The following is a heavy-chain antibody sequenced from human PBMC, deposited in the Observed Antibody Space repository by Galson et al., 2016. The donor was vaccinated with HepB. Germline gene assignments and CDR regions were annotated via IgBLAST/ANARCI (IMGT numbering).Heavy chain of an antibody. CDR3: ARDYVPGA. CDR1: EFAFSSYW. V-gene: IGHV3-48*04. Sequence: SLRLSCAGSEFAFSSYWMIWVRQAPGKGLEWVSYISSASSIKYYADSVKGRFTISRDNARHSLYLEMNSLRGEDTAMYYCARDYVPGAWGQGVLVTVSS. J-gene: IGHJ5*02. D-gene: IGHD3-10*01. CDR2: ISSASSIK.